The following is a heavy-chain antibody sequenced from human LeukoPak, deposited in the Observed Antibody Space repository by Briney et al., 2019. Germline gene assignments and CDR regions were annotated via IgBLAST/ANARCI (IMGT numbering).Heavy chain of an antibody. CDR2: ISSSSSYI. V-gene: IGHV3-21*01. CDR3: ARVIGLIAVAGSRGNDY. J-gene: IGHJ4*02. CDR1: GFTFSNYA. Sequence: PGGSLRLSCAASGFTFSNYAMSWVRQAPGKGLEWVSSISSSSSYIYYADSVKGRFTISRDNAKNSLYLQMNSLRAEDTAVYYCARVIGLIAVAGSRGNDYWGQGTLVTVSS. D-gene: IGHD6-19*01.